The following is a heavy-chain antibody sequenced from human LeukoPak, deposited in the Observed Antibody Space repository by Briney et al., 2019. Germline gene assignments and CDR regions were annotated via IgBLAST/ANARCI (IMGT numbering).Heavy chain of an antibody. V-gene: IGHV3-30*02. J-gene: IGHJ1*01. CDR3: AKDRGSSGWYEYFQH. D-gene: IGHD6-19*01. CDR1: GFTFSSYG. CDR2: IRYDGSNK. Sequence: GGSLRLSCVASGFTFSSYGMHWVRQAPGKGLEWVAFIRYDGSNKYYADSVKGRFTISRDNSKNTLYLQMNSLRAEDTAVYYCAKDRGSSGWYEYFQHWGQGTLVTVSS.